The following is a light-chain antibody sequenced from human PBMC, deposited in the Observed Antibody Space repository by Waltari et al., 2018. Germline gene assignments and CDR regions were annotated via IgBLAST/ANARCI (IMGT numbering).Light chain of an antibody. Sequence: EIVLTQSPGTLSLSPGERATLSCRASQSVSRNYLAWYQQKPGQAPRLLIYGASSRASGIPDRFSGSGSGTDFTLTISRLEPEDFAVYYCHQYYTSPPWTFGQGTKVEIK. CDR3: HQYYTSPPWT. J-gene: IGKJ1*01. CDR2: GAS. V-gene: IGKV3-20*01. CDR1: QSVSRNY.